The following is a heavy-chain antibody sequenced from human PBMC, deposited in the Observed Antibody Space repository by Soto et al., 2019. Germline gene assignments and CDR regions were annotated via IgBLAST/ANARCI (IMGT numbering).Heavy chain of an antibody. CDR1: GGTFSSYA. J-gene: IGHJ6*02. Sequence: QVQLVQSVAEVKKPGSSVKVSCKASGGTFSSYAISWVRQAPGQGLEWMGGIIPIFGTANYAQKFQGRVTITADESTSTAYMELSSLRSEDTAVYYCARHTHGYSGYDFEDIRYYYYGMDVWGQGTTVTVSS. V-gene: IGHV1-69*01. CDR3: ARHTHGYSGYDFEDIRYYYYGMDV. D-gene: IGHD5-12*01. CDR2: IIPIFGTA.